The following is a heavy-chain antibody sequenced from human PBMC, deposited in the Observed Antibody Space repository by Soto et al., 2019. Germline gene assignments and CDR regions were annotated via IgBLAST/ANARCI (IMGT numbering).Heavy chain of an antibody. Sequence: GGSLRLSCAGSGFTLSSNYKRWVRQAPGKGLERGSIIYSGGTTYYADSVKGRFTITRDNSKNTLYLQMNSLRAEDTAVYYCAKPFYDYVWGSYRYPRQYYFAYWGQGTLVTVSS. CDR1: GFTLSSNY. J-gene: IGHJ4*02. CDR2: IYSGGTT. V-gene: IGHV3-53*01. CDR3: AKPFYDYVWGSYRYPRQYYFAY. D-gene: IGHD3-16*02.